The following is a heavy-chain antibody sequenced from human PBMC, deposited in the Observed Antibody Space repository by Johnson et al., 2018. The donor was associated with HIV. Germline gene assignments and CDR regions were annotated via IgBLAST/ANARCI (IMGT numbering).Heavy chain of an antibody. J-gene: IGHJ3*02. D-gene: IGHD6-19*01. CDR3: AKDLEEGQQWLIGAFDI. V-gene: IGHV3-30*18. CDR2: ISYDGSNK. CDR1: GFTFSSYG. Sequence: QVQLVESGGGVVQPGRSLRLSCAASGFTFSSYGMHWVRQGPGTGLEWVAVISYDGSNKYQADSVRGRFTISRDNSKNTLYLQMNSLRAEDTAVYYCAKDLEEGQQWLIGAFDIWGQGTMVTVSS.